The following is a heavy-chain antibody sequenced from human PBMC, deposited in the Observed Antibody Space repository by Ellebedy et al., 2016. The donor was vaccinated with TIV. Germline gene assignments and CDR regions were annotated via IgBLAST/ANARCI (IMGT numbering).Heavy chain of an antibody. J-gene: IGHJ4*02. CDR2: VYYSGSP. V-gene: IGHV4-39*01. CDR1: GGSVSSTRYY. Sequence: MPSETLSLTCSVSGGSVSSTRYYWAWIRQPPGKGLEYIGSVYYSGSPYYNPSFKSRVTLSADTSKNPFSLNLRTVTAADSAKYFCARRLVVGARFDSWGQGLLVTVSS. D-gene: IGHD2-15*01. CDR3: ARRLVVGARFDS.